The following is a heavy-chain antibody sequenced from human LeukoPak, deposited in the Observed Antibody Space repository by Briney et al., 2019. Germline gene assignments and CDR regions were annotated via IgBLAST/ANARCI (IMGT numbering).Heavy chain of an antibody. J-gene: IGHJ4*02. CDR3: AKDSSGWATDY. V-gene: IGHV3-30*02. Sequence: GGSLRLSCAXSGFTFRNYNMHWVRQPPGKGLEWVAFIRNDGGNKNYADSVKGRFTISRDNSKNTLYLQMDSLRAEDMAVYYCAKDSSGWATDYWGQGTLVTVSS. CDR2: IRNDGGNK. CDR1: GFTFRNYN. D-gene: IGHD6-19*01.